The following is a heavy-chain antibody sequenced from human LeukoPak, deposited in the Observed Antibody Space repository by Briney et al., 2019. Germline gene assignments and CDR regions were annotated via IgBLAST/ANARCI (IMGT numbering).Heavy chain of an antibody. D-gene: IGHD5-18*01. J-gene: IGHJ6*02. V-gene: IGHV3-33*01. CDR2: IWYDGSNK. Sequence: GRSLRLSCAASGFTFSSYGMHWVCQAPGKGLEWVAVIWYDGSNKYYADSVKGRFTISRDNSKNTLYLQMNSLRAEDTAVYYCARDFRLWHNWPYYYYGMDVWGQGTTVTVSS. CDR3: ARDFRLWHNWPYYYYGMDV. CDR1: GFTFSSYG.